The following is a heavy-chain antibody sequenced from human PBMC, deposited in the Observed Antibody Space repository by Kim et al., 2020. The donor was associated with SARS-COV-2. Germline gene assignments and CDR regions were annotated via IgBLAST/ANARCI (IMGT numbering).Heavy chain of an antibody. D-gene: IGHD2-2*02. CDR3: ARGLGCSSTSCYNYFDY. J-gene: IGHJ4*01. CDR1: GGSFSGYY. Sequence: SETLSLTCAVYGGSFSGYYWSWIRQPPGKGLEWIGEINHSGSTNYNPSLKSRVTISVDTSKNQFSLKLSSVTAADTAVYYCARGLGCSSTSCYNYFDYWG. V-gene: IGHV4-34*01. CDR2: INHSGST.